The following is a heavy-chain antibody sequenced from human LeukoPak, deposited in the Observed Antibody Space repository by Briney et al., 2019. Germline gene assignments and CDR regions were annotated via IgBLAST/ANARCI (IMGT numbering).Heavy chain of an antibody. CDR3: ASLYSSGWYAPNWFDP. CDR2: IIPILGIA. D-gene: IGHD6-19*01. V-gene: IGHV1-69*04. Sequence: SVKVSCKASGGTSSSYAISWVRQAPGQGLEWMGRIIPILGIANYAQKFQGRVTITADKSTSTAYMELSSLRSEDTVVYYCASLYSSGWYAPNWFDPWGQGTLVTVSS. CDR1: GGTSSSYA. J-gene: IGHJ5*02.